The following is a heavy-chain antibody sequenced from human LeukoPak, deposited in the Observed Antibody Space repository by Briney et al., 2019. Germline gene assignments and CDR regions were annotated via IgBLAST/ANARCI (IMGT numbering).Heavy chain of an antibody. V-gene: IGHV3-21*01. D-gene: IGHD3-3*01. CDR2: ISTISDYI. CDR3: ASYVYGVVTSFDY. CDR1: QFSPTDYT. Sequence: KPRGCLRLSCAPSQFSPTDYTMNWVRRAPGEKLEWVSSISTISDYIDYAESVKGRFTFSRDNAKNSLYMQMNSLRAEDTAVYYCASYVYGVVTSFDYWGQGTLVTVSS. J-gene: IGHJ4*02.